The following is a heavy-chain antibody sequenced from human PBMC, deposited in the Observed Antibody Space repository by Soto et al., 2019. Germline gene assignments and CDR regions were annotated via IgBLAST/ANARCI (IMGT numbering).Heavy chain of an antibody. Sequence: SETLSLTCTVSGGSISSYYWSWIRQPPGKGLEWIGYIYYSGSPYYNPSLKSRVTISVDTSKSQFSLRLSSVTATDTAVYYCASQASGWYPDYWGQGTLVTVSS. D-gene: IGHD6-19*01. V-gene: IGHV4-59*12. CDR1: GGSISSYY. J-gene: IGHJ4*02. CDR3: ASQASGWYPDY. CDR2: IYYSGSP.